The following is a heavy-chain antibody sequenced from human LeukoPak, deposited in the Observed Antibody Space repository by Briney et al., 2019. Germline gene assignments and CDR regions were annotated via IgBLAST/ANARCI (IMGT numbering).Heavy chain of an antibody. CDR3: ARRAVAYYYYYYMDV. Sequence: ASVKVSCKASGYTFTIYYIHWVRQAPGQGLEWMGWMNPNSGNTGYAQKFQGRVTITRNTSISTAYMDLSSLRSDDTAVYYCARRAVAYYYYYYMDVWGKGTTVTVSS. CDR2: MNPNSGNT. J-gene: IGHJ6*03. CDR1: GYTFTIYY. D-gene: IGHD6-19*01. V-gene: IGHV1-8*03.